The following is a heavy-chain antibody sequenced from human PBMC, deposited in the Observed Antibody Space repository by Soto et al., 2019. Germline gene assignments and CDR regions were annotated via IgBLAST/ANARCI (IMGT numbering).Heavy chain of an antibody. CDR3: ARDPVDLFGYMDV. CDR2: IIPLLKTV. Sequence: QEELVQSGAEVKKPGSSVNVSCKASGGTFASYSITWVRQAPGQRLGWMGEIIPLLKTVNYAQKFQGRVTSTGDRSTSTVYMALSRLRSDDTAVYYCARDPVDLFGYMDVWGHGTTVTVS. D-gene: IGHD6-25*01. J-gene: IGHJ6*02. CDR1: GGTFASYS. V-gene: IGHV1-69*06.